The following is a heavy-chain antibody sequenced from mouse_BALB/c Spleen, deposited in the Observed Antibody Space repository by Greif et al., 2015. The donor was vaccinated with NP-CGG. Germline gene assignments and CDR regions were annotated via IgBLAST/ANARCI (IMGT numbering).Heavy chain of an antibody. CDR1: GFSLTSYG. Sequence: QLQLQQSGTGLVAPSQSLSITCTVSGFSLTSYGVSWVRQPPGKGLEWLGVIWCDGRTNYHSALISRLSLSTDNSQSPVFLKLNSLQTDDTATYYCVKPGKCRHLGLHYARDYWGQGTSFTVSA. J-gene: IGHJ4*01. CDR3: VKPGKCRHLGLHYARDY. CDR2: IWCDGRT. V-gene: IGHV2-3*01. D-gene: IGHD3-2*01.